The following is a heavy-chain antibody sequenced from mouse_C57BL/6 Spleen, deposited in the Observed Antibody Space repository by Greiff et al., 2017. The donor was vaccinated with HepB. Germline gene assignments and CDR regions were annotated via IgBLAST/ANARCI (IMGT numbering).Heavy chain of an antibody. D-gene: IGHD2-2*01. V-gene: IGHV1-50*01. CDR2: IDPSDSYT. J-gene: IGHJ3*01. Sequence: QVQLQQPGAELVKPGASVKLSCKASGYTFTSYWMQWVKQRPGQGLEWIGEIDPSDSYTNYNQKFKGKATLTVDTSSSTAYMQLSSLTSEDSAVYYCARWGYYGSCAYWGQGTLVTVSA. CDR1: GYTFTSYW. CDR3: ARWGYYGSCAY.